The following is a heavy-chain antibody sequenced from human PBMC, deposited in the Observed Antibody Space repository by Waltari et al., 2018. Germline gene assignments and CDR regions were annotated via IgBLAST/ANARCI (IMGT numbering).Heavy chain of an antibody. CDR3: ARIAYVKGYYYYYYGMDV. V-gene: IGHV4-34*01. CDR1: GGSFSGYY. J-gene: IGHJ6*02. Sequence: QVQLQQWGAGLLKPSETLSLTCAVYGGSFSGYYWSLIRQPPGKGLEWIGEINHSGSTNYNPSLKSRVTISVDTSKNQFSLKLSSVTAADTAVYYCARIAYVKGYYYYYYGMDVWGQGTTVTVSS. D-gene: IGHD2-21*01. CDR2: INHSGST.